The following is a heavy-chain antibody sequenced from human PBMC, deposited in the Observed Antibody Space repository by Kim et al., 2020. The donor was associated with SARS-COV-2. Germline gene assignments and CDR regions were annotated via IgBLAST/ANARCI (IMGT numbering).Heavy chain of an antibody. J-gene: IGHJ3*02. Sequence: YHTEPGQGRLTISRENSKNTLYLQRSSLSAEDTAVYYWARDMLGSSYAFDIWGQGTMVTVSS. V-gene: IGHV3-33*01. D-gene: IGHD6-6*01. CDR3: ARDMLGSSYAFDI.